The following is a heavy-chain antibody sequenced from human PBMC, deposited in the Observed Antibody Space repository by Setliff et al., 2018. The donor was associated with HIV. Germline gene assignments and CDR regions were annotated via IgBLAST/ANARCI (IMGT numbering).Heavy chain of an antibody. CDR1: GGTFSSYA. Sequence: GASVKVSCKASGGTFSSYAISWVRQAPGQGLEWMGGIIPISGTVNYAQKFWGRVTITTHVSTSTAYMELSSLRSEDTAVYYCARDFGGYCSSMSCPGLFDPWGQGTLVTVSS. V-gene: IGHV1-69*05. CDR2: IIPISGTV. CDR3: ARDFGGYCSSMSCPGLFDP. J-gene: IGHJ5*02. D-gene: IGHD2-2*01.